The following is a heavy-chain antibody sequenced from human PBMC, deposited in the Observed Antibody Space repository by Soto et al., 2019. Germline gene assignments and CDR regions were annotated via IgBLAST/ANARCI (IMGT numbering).Heavy chain of an antibody. Sequence: QLQLQESGPGLVRPSETLSLTCTVSGGSISSSDSYCGWIRQPPGKGLEWIGASYYSGSTYYNPSLKSRATISLDTSKNQFSLKLSSVTAADTAAYFCARRTPHEYDYVWVRNRRSYYFDFWGQGTLVTVSS. J-gene: IGHJ4*02. D-gene: IGHD3-16*02. V-gene: IGHV4-39*01. CDR1: GGSISSSDSY. CDR3: ARRTPHEYDYVWVRNRRSYYFDF. CDR2: SYYSGST.